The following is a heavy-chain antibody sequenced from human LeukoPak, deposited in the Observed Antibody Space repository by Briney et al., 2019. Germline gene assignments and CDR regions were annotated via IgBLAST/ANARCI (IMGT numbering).Heavy chain of an antibody. CDR1: GGSFTTSSHY. V-gene: IGHV4-39*01. J-gene: IGHJ4*02. CDR3: TRLTWTDADDF. CDR2: LYNSGST. D-gene: IGHD3/OR15-3a*01. Sequence: NASETLSLTCTVSGGSFTTSSHYWGWIRQPPGKGLEWIGSLYNSGSTYYNPSLQSRVTISVETSKNQISLKLTSVTTADTAVYYCTRLTWTDADDFWGQGTLVSVSS.